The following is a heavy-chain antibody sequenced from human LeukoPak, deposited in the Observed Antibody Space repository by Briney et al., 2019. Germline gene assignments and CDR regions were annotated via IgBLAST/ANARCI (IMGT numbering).Heavy chain of an antibody. CDR2: IYYSGST. Sequence: SETLSLTCTVSGASISRSDYFWGWIRQPPGKGLEWIGSIYYSGSTNYNPSLKSRVTISVDTSKNQFSLKLSSVTAADTAVYYCARVPRVAAAGTVRYGMDVWGQGTTVTVSS. CDR3: ARVPRVAAAGTVRYGMDV. V-gene: IGHV4-39*07. J-gene: IGHJ6*02. D-gene: IGHD6-13*01. CDR1: GASISRSDYF.